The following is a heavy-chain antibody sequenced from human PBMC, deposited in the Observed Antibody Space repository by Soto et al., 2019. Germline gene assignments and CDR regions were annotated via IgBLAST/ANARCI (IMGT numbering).Heavy chain of an antibody. CDR2: ISSSSSTI. J-gene: IGHJ5*02. Sequence: PGGSLRLSCAASGFTFSSYSMNWVRQAPGKGLEWVSYISSSSSTIYYADSVKGRFTISRDNAKSSLYLQMNSLRAEDTAVYYCARTSLYYDILTGSHETGWFDPWGQGTLVTVSS. CDR1: GFTFSSYS. D-gene: IGHD3-9*01. V-gene: IGHV3-48*01. CDR3: ARTSLYYDILTGSHETGWFDP.